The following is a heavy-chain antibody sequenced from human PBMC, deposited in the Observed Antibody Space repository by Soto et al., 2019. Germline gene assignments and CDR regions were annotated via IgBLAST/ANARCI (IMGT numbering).Heavy chain of an antibody. Sequence: GGSLRLSCAASGFTFSSYGMHWVRQAPGKGLEWVAVISYDGSNKYYADSVKGRFTISRDNSKNTLYLQMNSLRAEDTAVYYCAKDFLEIAARGVLYYFDYWGQGTLVTVSS. J-gene: IGHJ4*02. CDR2: ISYDGSNK. D-gene: IGHD6-6*01. V-gene: IGHV3-30*18. CDR3: AKDFLEIAARGVLYYFDY. CDR1: GFTFSSYG.